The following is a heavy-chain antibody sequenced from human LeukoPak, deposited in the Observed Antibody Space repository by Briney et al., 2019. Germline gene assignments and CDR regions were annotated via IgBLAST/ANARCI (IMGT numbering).Heavy chain of an antibody. CDR1: GFTFRSYA. D-gene: IGHD5-18*01. J-gene: IGHJ4*02. CDR2: INDRGGST. CDR3: AKRGYSEFYFDY. V-gene: IGHV3-23*01. Sequence: GGSLRLSCAASGFTFRSYAMSWVRQAPGKGLEWVAGINDRGGSTYYADSVKGRFTISRDNSKNTLYLQMNSLRAEDTAIYYCAKRGYSEFYFDYWGQGTLVTVSS.